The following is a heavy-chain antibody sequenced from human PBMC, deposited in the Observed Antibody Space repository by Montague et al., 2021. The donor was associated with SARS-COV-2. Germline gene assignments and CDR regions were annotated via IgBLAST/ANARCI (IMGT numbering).Heavy chain of an antibody. V-gene: IGHV4-39*01. J-gene: IGHJ3*02. Sequence: SETLSLTCTVSGGSISSRSCYWGWIRQPPGKGLEWIGSIYYSGSTXYKPSLKSRVTISVDTSKNQFSLKLSSVTAADTAVYYCARLRGDYGGTYDTFDIWGQGTMVTVSS. CDR3: ARLRGDYGGTYDTFDI. CDR1: GGSISSRSCY. CDR2: IYYSGST. D-gene: IGHD4-23*01.